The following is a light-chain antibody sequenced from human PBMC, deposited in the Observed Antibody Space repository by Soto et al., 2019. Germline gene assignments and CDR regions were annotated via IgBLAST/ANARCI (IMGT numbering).Light chain of an antibody. J-gene: IGKJ4*01. CDR1: QSISSY. Sequence: DIQMTQSPSSLSASVGDRVTITCRASQSISSYLNWYQQKPGKAPKLLIYAASSLQSGVPSRFSGSGSGTDFTLTISSLQPADFATYYCQQSYSLRLTFGGGTKVEIK. V-gene: IGKV1-39*01. CDR2: AAS. CDR3: QQSYSLRLT.